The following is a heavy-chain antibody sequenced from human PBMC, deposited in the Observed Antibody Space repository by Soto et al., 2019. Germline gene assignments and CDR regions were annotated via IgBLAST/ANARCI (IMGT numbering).Heavy chain of an antibody. D-gene: IGHD2-2*01. CDR1: GYTFTSYY. Sequence: ASVKVSCKASGYTFTSYYMHWVRQAPGQGLEWMGIINPSGGSTSYAQKFQGRVTMTRDTSTSTVYMELSSLRSEDTAVYYCARLGPPRYCSSTSCPSPYDYWGQGTLVTSPQ. J-gene: IGHJ4*02. CDR3: ARLGPPRYCSSTSCPSPYDY. V-gene: IGHV1-46*01. CDR2: INPSGGST.